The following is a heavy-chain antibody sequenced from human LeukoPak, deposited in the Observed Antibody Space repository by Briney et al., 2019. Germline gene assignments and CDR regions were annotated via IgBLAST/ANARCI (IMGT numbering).Heavy chain of an antibody. V-gene: IGHV4-59*01. Sequence: PSETLSLTCTVSGGSISSYYWSWIRQPPGKGLEWIGYIYYSGSTNYNPSLKSRVTISVDTSKNQFSLKLSSVTAADTAVYYCARVIGSDYSFDYWGQGTLVTVSS. CDR2: IYYSGST. CDR3: ARVIGSDYSFDY. CDR1: GGSISSYY. D-gene: IGHD4-11*01. J-gene: IGHJ4*02.